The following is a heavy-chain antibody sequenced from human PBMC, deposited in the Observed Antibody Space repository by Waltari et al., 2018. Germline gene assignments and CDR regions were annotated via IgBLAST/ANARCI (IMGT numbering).Heavy chain of an antibody. CDR3: WFGELFKSFDY. Sequence: QLQLQESGPGLVKPSETLSLTCTVSGGSISSSSYYWGWIRQPPGKGLEWIGSIYYSGRTYYNPSLKSRVTISVDTSKNQFSLKLSSVTAADTAVYYCWFGELFKSFDYWGQGTLVTVSS. J-gene: IGHJ4*02. CDR1: GGSISSSSYY. V-gene: IGHV4-39*01. CDR2: IYYSGRT. D-gene: IGHD3-10*01.